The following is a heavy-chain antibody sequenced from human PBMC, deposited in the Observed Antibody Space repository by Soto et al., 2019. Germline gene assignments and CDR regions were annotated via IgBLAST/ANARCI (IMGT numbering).Heavy chain of an antibody. Sequence: GGSLRLSCAASGFTFSSYAMSWVRQAPGKGLEWVSAISGSGGSTYYADSVKGRFTISRDNSKNTLYLQMNSLRAEDTAVYYCAKDSSGWYYYYGMDVWGQGTTATVSS. J-gene: IGHJ6*02. CDR1: GFTFSSYA. CDR3: AKDSSGWYYYYGMDV. CDR2: ISGSGGST. D-gene: IGHD6-19*01. V-gene: IGHV3-23*01.